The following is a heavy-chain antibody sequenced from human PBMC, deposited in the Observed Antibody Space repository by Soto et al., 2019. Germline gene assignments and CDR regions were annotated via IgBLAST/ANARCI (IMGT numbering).Heavy chain of an antibody. Sequence: QVQLVQSGAEVKKPGSSVKASCKASGGSFSNYALNWVRQAPGQGLEWMGRIVPFVGITKYAQKFQGRVTITADNSTSTAYMELSSLRSEDTAVYYCAREMGATNDYWGQGTLVTVSS. D-gene: IGHD1-26*01. CDR3: AREMGATNDY. CDR1: GGSFSNYA. CDR2: IVPFVGIT. J-gene: IGHJ4*02. V-gene: IGHV1-69*04.